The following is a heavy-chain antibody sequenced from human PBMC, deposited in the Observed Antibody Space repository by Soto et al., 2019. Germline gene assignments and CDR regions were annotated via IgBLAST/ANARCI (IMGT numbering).Heavy chain of an antibody. CDR3: ARSALLWPDV. V-gene: IGHV4-28*01. Sequence: SETLSLTCAVSGYSISSSNWWGWIRQPPGKGLEWIGYIYYSGTTYYNPSLKSRVTMSVDTSKNQFSLKLTSVTAADTAVYYCARSALLWPDVWGQGTSVTVSS. J-gene: IGHJ6*02. CDR2: IYYSGTT. CDR1: GYSISSSNW. D-gene: IGHD3-10*01.